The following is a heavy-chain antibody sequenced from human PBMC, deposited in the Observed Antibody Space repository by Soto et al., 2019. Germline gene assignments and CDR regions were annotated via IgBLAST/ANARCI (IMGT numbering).Heavy chain of an antibody. J-gene: IGHJ4*02. D-gene: IGHD1-1*01. V-gene: IGHV3-33*05. CDR2: ISYDGGD. CDR3: ARRWNYYLDF. CDR1: GFPFREFG. Sequence: GGSLRLSCVASGFPFREFGMHWVRQAPGKGLEWVALISYDGGDYADSVRGRFTISRDDSRDTLFLHMDNLRPDDTGVYYCARRWNYYLDFWGQGTLVTVSS.